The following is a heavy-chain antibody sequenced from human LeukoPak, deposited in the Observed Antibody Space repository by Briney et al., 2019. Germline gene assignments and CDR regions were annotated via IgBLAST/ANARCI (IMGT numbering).Heavy chain of an antibody. V-gene: IGHV3-48*02. CDR2: ISSSSTI. CDR3: ARGMAHYFDSSGYSF. Sequence: GGSLRLSCAASGFTFSSSSMNWVRQAPGKGLEWVSYISSSSTIHYAESVKGRFTISRDNAKNSLYLQMNSLRDEDTAVYYCARGMAHYFDSSGYSFWGQGTLVTVSS. CDR1: GFTFSSSS. J-gene: IGHJ4*02. D-gene: IGHD3-22*01.